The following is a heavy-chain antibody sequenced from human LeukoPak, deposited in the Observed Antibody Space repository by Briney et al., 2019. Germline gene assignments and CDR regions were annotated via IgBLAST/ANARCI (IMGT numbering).Heavy chain of an antibody. V-gene: IGHV1-69*05. CDR3: ASGAWCSGGSCYSELNYYYYMDV. J-gene: IGHJ6*03. CDR1: GGTFSSYA. D-gene: IGHD2-15*01. Sequence: SVKVSCKASGGTFSSYAISWARQAPGQGLEWMGGIIPIFGTANYAQKFQGRVTITTDESTSTAYMELSSLRSEDTAVYYCASGAWCSGGSCYSELNYYYYMDVWGKGTTVTVSS. CDR2: IIPIFGTA.